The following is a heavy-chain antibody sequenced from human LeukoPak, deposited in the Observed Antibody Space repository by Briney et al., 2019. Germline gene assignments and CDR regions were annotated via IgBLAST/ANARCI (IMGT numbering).Heavy chain of an antibody. D-gene: IGHD3-10*01. CDR1: GFTFSSYG. V-gene: IGHV3-33*06. J-gene: IGHJ5*02. CDR2: IWYDGSNK. Sequence: GGSLRLSCAASGFTFSSYGMHWVRQAPGKGLEWVAVIWYDGSNKYYADSVKGRFTISRDNSKNTLYLQMNSLRAEDTAVYYCAKELPHYYGSGSYFPAGLLNWFDPWGQGTLVTVSS. CDR3: AKELPHYYGSGSYFPAGLLNWFDP.